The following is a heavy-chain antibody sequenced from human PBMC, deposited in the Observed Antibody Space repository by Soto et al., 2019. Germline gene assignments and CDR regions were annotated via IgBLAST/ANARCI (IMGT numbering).Heavy chain of an antibody. D-gene: IGHD3-10*01. CDR2: IYYSGST. Sequence: WETLSLTCTVSGGSISSYYWSWIRQPPGKGLEWIGYIYYSGSTNYNPSLKSRVTISVDTSKNQFSLKLSSVTAADTAVYYCAGEYYYGSGSYYNYWGQGTLVTVSS. CDR3: AGEYYYGSGSYYNY. J-gene: IGHJ4*02. V-gene: IGHV4-59*01. CDR1: GGSISSYY.